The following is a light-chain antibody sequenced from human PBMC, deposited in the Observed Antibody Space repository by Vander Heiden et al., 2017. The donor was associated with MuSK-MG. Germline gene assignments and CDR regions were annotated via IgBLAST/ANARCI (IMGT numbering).Light chain of an antibody. CDR1: QSISSY. V-gene: IGKV1-39*01. Sequence: DIQMTQSPSSLSASVGDRVTITCRASQSISSYLNWYRQTPGRAPKLLIYAASSLQSGVSSNFSGSGSGTDFTLTINRLQPEDFATYYCQQSVTTPWTFGQGTTVEIK. CDR2: AAS. CDR3: QQSVTTPWT. J-gene: IGKJ1*01.